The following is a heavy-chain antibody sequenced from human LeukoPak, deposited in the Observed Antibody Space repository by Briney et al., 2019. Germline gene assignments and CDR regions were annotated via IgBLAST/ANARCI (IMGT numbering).Heavy chain of an antibody. V-gene: IGHV4-39*07. CDR1: GGSISSSPYY. CDR3: ARVLKSNRIYYYYYMDV. Sequence: PSETLSLTCTVSGGSISSSPYYWGWIRQPPGKGLEWIGSIYYSGTTHYNPSLESRVTISVDTSKNQFSLKLASVTAADTAVYYCARVLKSNRIYYYYYMDVWGKGTTVTVSS. D-gene: IGHD1-14*01. J-gene: IGHJ6*03. CDR2: IYYSGTT.